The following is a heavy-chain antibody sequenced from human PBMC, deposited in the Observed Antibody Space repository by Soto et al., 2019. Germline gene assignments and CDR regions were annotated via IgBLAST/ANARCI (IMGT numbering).Heavy chain of an antibody. J-gene: IGHJ4*02. CDR1: GFTFSSYA. D-gene: IGHD2-15*01. V-gene: IGHV3-23*01. CDR3: ANLGGEDCSGGSCYSIDY. CDR2: ISGSGGST. Sequence: EVQLLESGGGLVQPGGSLRLSCAASGFTFSSYAMSWVRQAPGKGLEWVSAISGSGGSTYYADSVKGRFTISRDNSKNTLYLQMNSLRAEDRAVYYCANLGGEDCSGGSCYSIDYWGQGTLVTVSS.